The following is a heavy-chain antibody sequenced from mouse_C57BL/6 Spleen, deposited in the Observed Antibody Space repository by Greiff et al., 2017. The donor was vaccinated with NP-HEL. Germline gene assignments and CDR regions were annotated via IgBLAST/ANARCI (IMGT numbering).Heavy chain of an antibody. CDR2: IYIGNGYT. Sequence: VHVKQSGAELVRPGSSVKMSCKTSGYTFTSYGINWVKQRPGQGLEWIGYIYIGNGYTEYNEKFKGKATLTSDTSSSTAYMQLSSLTSEDSAIYFCARRDGSSSYWYFDVWGTGTTVTVSS. CDR3: ARRDGSSSYWYFDV. J-gene: IGHJ1*03. V-gene: IGHV1-58*01. CDR1: GYTFTSYG. D-gene: IGHD1-1*01.